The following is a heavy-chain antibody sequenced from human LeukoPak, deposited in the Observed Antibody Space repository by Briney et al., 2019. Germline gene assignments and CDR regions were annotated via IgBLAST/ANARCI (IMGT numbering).Heavy chain of an antibody. V-gene: IGHV1-2*04. D-gene: IGHD6-13*01. CDR3: ATGSSSWYEYFQH. CDR1: GYTFTGYY. Sequence: ASVKVSCKASGYTFTGYYMHWVRQAPGQGLEWMGWINPNRGGTNYAQKFQGWVTMTRDTSLRTAYMELSRLRSDDTAVYYCATGSSSWYEYFQHWGQGTLVTVSS. CDR2: INPNRGGT. J-gene: IGHJ1*01.